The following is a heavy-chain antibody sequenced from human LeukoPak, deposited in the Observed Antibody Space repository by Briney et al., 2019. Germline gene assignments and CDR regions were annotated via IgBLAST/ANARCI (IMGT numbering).Heavy chain of an antibody. CDR1: GFTFSSYG. CDR3: AKGSFADY. V-gene: IGHV3-30*18. Sequence: GGSLRLSCAASGFTFSSYGMHWVRQAPGKGLEWVAVISYDGSNKYYADSVKGRFTISRDNSKNTLYLQMNSLRAEDTAVYYCAKGSFADYWGQGVLVTVSS. J-gene: IGHJ4*02. CDR2: ISYDGSNK. D-gene: IGHD2/OR15-2a*01.